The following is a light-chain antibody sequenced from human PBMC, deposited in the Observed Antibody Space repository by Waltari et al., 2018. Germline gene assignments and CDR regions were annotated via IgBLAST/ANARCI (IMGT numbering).Light chain of an antibody. CDR2: NDN. J-gene: IGLJ3*02. Sequence: QSVLTQPPSASGTPGQRVTISCSGSSSNIGSNSVNWYQQVQRTAPKLLIYNDNPRPPGLPDRFSSSKSGTSSSLAISGLQSEDEADYYCAAWDDTLDGWVFGGGTELTV. CDR1: SSNIGSNS. V-gene: IGLV1-44*01. CDR3: AAWDDTLDGWV.